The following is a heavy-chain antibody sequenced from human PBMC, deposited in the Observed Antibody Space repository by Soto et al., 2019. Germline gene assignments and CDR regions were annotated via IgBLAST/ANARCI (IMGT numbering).Heavy chain of an antibody. J-gene: IGHJ4*02. V-gene: IGHV3-53*01. CDR3: ARWEPRGRRFDY. D-gene: IGHD1-26*01. CDR2: IYSGGST. CDR1: GFTVGSNY. Sequence: EVQLMESGGGLIQPGGSLRLSCAASGFTVGSNYMSWVRQAPGKGLEWVSVIYSGGSTYYADSVKGRFTISRDNSKNTLYLQMNSLRAEDTAVYYCARWEPRGRRFDYWGQGTLVTVSS.